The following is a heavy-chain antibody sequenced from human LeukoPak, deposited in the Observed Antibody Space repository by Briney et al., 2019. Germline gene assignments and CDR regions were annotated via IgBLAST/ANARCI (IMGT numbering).Heavy chain of an antibody. Sequence: GGSLRLSCVASGYTFTSYAMCWVRQAPRKGLGWVSVIIGSCRSTNHADSAKGRFTNSTDNSKNTRFLQMNSLRAEDHAAYYCSKTGRGTTTFHSFYYWGQGNLVTVSS. CDR2: IIGSCRST. CDR1: GYTFTSYA. V-gene: IGHV3-23*01. J-gene: IGHJ4*02. D-gene: IGHD1-26*01. CDR3: SKTGRGTTTFHSFYY.